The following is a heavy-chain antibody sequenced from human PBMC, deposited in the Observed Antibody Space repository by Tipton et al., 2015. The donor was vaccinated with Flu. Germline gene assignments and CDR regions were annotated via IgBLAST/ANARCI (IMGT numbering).Heavy chain of an antibody. D-gene: IGHD4-11*01. Sequence: TLSLTCTVSGGSISSGNYYWSWIRQPAGKGLEWIGRIYTSGSTNYNPSLKSRVTISVDTSKNQFSLKLSSVTAADMAVYYCARRDFSNYVSDPKNWFDRWGQGILVTVSS. CDR3: ARRDFSNYVSDPKNWFDR. CDR2: IYTSGST. J-gene: IGHJ5*02. V-gene: IGHV4-61*02. CDR1: GGSISSGNYY.